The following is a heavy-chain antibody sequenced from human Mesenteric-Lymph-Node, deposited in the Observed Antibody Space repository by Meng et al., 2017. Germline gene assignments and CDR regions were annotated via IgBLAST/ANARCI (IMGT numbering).Heavy chain of an antibody. D-gene: IGHD3-22*01. V-gene: IGHV1-69*13. Sequence: SVKVSCKASGGTFSSYAISWVRQAPGQGLEWMGGIIPIFGTANYAQKFQGRVTITADESTSTAYMELSSLRSEDTAVYYCAGGGYYYDSSGYYQLDAFDIWGQGTMVTVSS. CDR2: IIPIFGTA. J-gene: IGHJ3*02. CDR3: AGGGYYYDSSGYYQLDAFDI. CDR1: GGTFSSYA.